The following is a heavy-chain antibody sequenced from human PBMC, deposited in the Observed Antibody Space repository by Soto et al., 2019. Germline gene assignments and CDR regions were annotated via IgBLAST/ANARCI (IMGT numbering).Heavy chain of an antibody. D-gene: IGHD6-25*01. CDR3: TRDASRESSARGWFDR. V-gene: IGHV3-21*01. J-gene: IGHJ5*02. CDR2: ISSNSAYI. Sequence: GGSLRLSCAASGFTFRSFTMNWVRQAPGKGLEWVSTISSNSAYIYYTDALRGRFTISRDNAKNSLHLQMNSLRAEDTAVYYCTRDASRESSARGWFDRWGKGTLVTVYS. CDR1: GFTFRSFT.